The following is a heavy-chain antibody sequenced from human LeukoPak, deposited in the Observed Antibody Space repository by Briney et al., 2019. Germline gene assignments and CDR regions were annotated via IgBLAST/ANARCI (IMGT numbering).Heavy chain of an antibody. D-gene: IGHD1-26*01. CDR3: ASSGSYYFDN. CDR2: IRTRPDSYAT. Sequence: GGSLRLSCAASGFSFSGSAIHWVRQASGKGLEWVGRIRTRPDSYATGYAASGKGTFTISRDDSKNTAYLQMNSLITADTAVYYCASSGSYYFDNWGEGTLVTVSS. V-gene: IGHV3-73*01. J-gene: IGHJ4*02. CDR1: GFSFSGSA.